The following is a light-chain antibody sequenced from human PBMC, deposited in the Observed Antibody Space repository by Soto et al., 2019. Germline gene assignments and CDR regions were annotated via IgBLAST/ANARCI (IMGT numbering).Light chain of an antibody. CDR2: GAS. CDR1: QSVTSSH. V-gene: IGKV3-20*01. J-gene: IGKJ2*01. CDR3: QHYGSPTYT. Sequence: EIVLTQSPGSLSLSPRERATLSCRASQSVTSSHLAWYQQKPGQAPRLLIYGASRRATGIPDRFSGSGSGTDFPLTISRLAHEDSAMYYCQHYGSPTYTFGQGTKVEIK.